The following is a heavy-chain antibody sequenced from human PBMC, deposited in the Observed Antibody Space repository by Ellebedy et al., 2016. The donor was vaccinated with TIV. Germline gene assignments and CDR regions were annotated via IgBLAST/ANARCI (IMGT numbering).Heavy chain of an antibody. D-gene: IGHD4-17*01. V-gene: IGHV3-30-3*01. CDR2: ISYDGSNK. CDR3: ARETTGIDY. Sequence: GGSLRLXXAASGFTFSSYAMHWVRQAPGKGLEWVAVISYDGSNKYYADSVKGRFTISRDNAKNSLYLQMNSLRDEDSAVYYCARETTGIDYWGQGTMVTVSS. J-gene: IGHJ4*02. CDR1: GFTFSSYA.